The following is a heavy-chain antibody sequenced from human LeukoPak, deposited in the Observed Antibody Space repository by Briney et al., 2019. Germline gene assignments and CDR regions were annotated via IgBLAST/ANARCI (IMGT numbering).Heavy chain of an antibody. CDR2: IRSTGDST. CDR1: GFTFRSYA. D-gene: IGHD2-15*01. J-gene: IGHJ6*03. CDR3: GRSRRINASLYYYMDV. Sequence: GGSLRLSCAVSGFTFRSYAITWVRQAPGKGLEWVSSIRSTGDSTFYADSVKGRFTISRDNSKNTVYLLMNSLRTEDTAVYYCGRSRRINASLYYYMDVWGKGTTVTVSS. V-gene: IGHV3-23*01.